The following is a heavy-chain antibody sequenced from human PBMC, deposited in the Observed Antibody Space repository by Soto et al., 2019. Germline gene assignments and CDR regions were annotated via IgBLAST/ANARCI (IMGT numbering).Heavy chain of an antibody. D-gene: IGHD3-3*01. CDR1: GGSISSSSYY. V-gene: IGHV4-39*01. Sequence: SETLSLTCTVSGGSISSSSYYWGWIRQPPGKGLEWIGSIYYSGSTYYNPSLKRRVTISVDTSKNQFSLKLSSVTAADTAVYYCARHGQDDFWSGYWRSYYYYGMDVWGQGTTVTVSS. CDR3: ARHGQDDFWSGYWRSYYYYGMDV. J-gene: IGHJ6*02. CDR2: IYYSGST.